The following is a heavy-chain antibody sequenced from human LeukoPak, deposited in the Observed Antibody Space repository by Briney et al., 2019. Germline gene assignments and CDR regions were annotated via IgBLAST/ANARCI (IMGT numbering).Heavy chain of an antibody. J-gene: IGHJ6*03. V-gene: IGHV3-23*01. CDR1: GFTFSSYA. CDR3: AKAGEGSSTSSYYYYYYMDV. D-gene: IGHD2-2*01. CDR2: ISGSGGST. Sequence: GGSLRLSCAASGFTFSSYAMSWVRQAPGKGLEWVSAISGSGGSTYYADSVKGRFTISRDNSKNTLYLQMNSLRAEDTAVYYCAKAGEGSSTSSYYYYYYMDVWGKGTTVTVSS.